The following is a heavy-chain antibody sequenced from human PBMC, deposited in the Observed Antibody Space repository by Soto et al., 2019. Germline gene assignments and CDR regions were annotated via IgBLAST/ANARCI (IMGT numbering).Heavy chain of an antibody. V-gene: IGHV4-30-2*06. D-gene: IGHD6-19*01. CDR3: AGQWLVRGGDS. CDR1: GDSITSGGYP. Sequence: QLQLKESGSGLVKPSQTLSLTCTVSGDSITSGGYPWTWIRQSPGKGLEWIGFIYRTGTTHYNPSLKSRVTISIDTSKNQFSLSLRSVTAADTAIYYCAGQWLVRGGDSWGQGTLVTVSS. J-gene: IGHJ4*02. CDR2: IYRTGTT.